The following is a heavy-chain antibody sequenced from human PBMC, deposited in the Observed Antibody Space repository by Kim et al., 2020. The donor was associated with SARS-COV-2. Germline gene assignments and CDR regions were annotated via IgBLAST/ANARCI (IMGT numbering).Heavy chain of an antibody. V-gene: IGHV1-46*01. J-gene: IGHJ6*02. CDR3: ARDGGTRGWYYYGMDV. CDR2: INPSGGST. D-gene: IGHD2-15*01. Sequence: ASVKVSCKASGYTFTSYYMHWVRQAPGQGLEWMGIINPSGGSTSYAQKFQGRVTMTRDTSTSTVYMELSSLRSEDTAVYYCARDGGTRGWYYYGMDVWGQGTTVTVSS. CDR1: GYTFTSYY.